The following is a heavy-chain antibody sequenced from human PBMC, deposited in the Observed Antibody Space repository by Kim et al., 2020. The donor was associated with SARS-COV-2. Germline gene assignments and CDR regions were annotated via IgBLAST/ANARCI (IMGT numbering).Heavy chain of an antibody. Sequence: SRVTISVDTSKNQFSLKLSSVTAADTAIYYCARRGGIAAAGMGYYYAMDVWGQGTTVTVSS. D-gene: IGHD6-13*01. V-gene: IGHV4-39*01. CDR3: ARRGGIAAAGMGYYYAMDV. J-gene: IGHJ6*02.